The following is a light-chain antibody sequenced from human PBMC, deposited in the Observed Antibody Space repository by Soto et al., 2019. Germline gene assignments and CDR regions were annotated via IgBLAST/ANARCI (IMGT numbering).Light chain of an antibody. Sequence: DVQMTQSPSAVSASVRDRVIITCRASQVVNNFLSWFQQKPGEVPKRLIYSASTLQSGVPSRFSGSGSGTEFTLIISSLQPEDFASYYCLQHHSHPWTFGQGTKVEV. CDR1: QVVNNF. V-gene: IGKV1-17*03. J-gene: IGKJ1*01. CDR2: SAS. CDR3: LQHHSHPWT.